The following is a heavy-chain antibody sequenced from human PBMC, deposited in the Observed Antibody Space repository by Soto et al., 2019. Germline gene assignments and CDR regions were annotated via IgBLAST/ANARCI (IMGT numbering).Heavy chain of an antibody. Sequence: PGGSLRLSFAASGFTFSRYWMNWVRQAPGKGLEWVANIKQDGTEKNYVDSVKGRFTISRDNARNSLYLQMDSLRAEDTAVYFCARGDTPMITGMDSFDIWGQGTMVTVSS. J-gene: IGHJ3*02. CDR2: IKQDGTEK. CDR1: GFTFSRYW. CDR3: ARGDTPMITGMDSFDI. V-gene: IGHV3-7*01. D-gene: IGHD5-18*01.